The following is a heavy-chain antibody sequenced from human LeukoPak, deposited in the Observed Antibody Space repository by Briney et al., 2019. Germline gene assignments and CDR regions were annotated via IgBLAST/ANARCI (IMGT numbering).Heavy chain of an antibody. CDR2: IKQDGSEK. CDR1: GFTFSSYW. Sequence: GGSLRLSCAASGFTFSSYWMSWVRQAPGKGLEWVANIKQDGSEKYYVDSVKGRFTISRDNAKNSLYLQMNSLRAEDTAVYYCAREGRGSWDYFDYWGQGTLVTVSS. D-gene: IGHD1-26*01. CDR3: AREGRGSWDYFDY. J-gene: IGHJ4*02. V-gene: IGHV3-7*01.